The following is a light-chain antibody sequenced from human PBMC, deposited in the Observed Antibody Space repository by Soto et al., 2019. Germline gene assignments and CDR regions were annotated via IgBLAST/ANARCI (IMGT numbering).Light chain of an antibody. CDR1: SSDIGSYNF. CDR2: DVS. J-gene: IGLJ3*02. CDR3: CSYAGSKNWV. V-gene: IGLV2-8*01. Sequence: QSALTQPPSASGSPGQSVTISCTGTSSDIGSYNFVSWYQHHPGRAPKLIIYDVSERPSGVPDRFSASKSGNTASLTVSGLQAEDEADYYCCSYAGSKNWVFGGGTKLTVL.